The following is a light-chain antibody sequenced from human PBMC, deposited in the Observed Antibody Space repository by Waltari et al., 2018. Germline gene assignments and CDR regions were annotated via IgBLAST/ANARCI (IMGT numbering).Light chain of an antibody. CDR3: SANIGRNNHVI. J-gene: IGLJ2*01. CDR2: EVN. Sequence: QSALTQPPSASGSPGQSVTISCTGTSRDIITYNYVPRYQHHPGKAPKLMIYEVNRRPSGVPDRFSGSMSGNTASLTVSGLQAEDEADYYCSANIGRNNHVIFGGGTKLTVL. V-gene: IGLV2-8*01. CDR1: SRDIITYNY.